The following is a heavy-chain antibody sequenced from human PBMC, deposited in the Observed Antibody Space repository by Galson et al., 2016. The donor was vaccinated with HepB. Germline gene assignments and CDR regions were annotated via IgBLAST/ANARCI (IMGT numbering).Heavy chain of an antibody. J-gene: IGHJ4*02. CDR1: GFTFTTYA. CDR3: AKEYSSFLDS. CDR2: ISSGGDAT. V-gene: IGHV3-23*01. Sequence: SLRLSCAASGFTFTTYALSWVRQAPGKGLEWVSAISSGGDATYYTDSVQGRFSISRDNSKNMLYLQMNSLRAEDTAVYFCAKEYSSFLDSWGQGTLVTVSS. D-gene: IGHD6-19*01.